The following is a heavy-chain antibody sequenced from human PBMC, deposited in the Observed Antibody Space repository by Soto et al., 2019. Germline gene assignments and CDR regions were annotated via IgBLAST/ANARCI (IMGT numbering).Heavy chain of an antibody. V-gene: IGHV4-31*02. Sequence: ILPLPWTVSGGYIVNVGCYWSWIRQHTGKGPEWIGYIYYSGSTYYNPSLKSRVTISVDTSKNRFSLKLSSVTAADTAVYYWAREPVTWGQGTLVTVSS. J-gene: IGHJ4*02. CDR1: GGYIVNVGCY. D-gene: IGHD4-4*01. CDR2: IYYSGST. CDR3: AREPVT.